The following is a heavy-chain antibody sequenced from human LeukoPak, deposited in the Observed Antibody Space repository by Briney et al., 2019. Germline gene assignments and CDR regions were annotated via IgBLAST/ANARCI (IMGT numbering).Heavy chain of an antibody. CDR2: ISGSGGST. J-gene: IGHJ4*02. CDR3: AKDRKMADFRSGYSDY. Sequence: PGGSLRLSCAASGFTFSSYAMSWVRQAPGKGLEWVSAISGSGGSTYYADSVKGRFTISRDNSKNTLYLQMNSLRAEDTAVYYCAKDRKMADFRSGYSDYWGQGTLVTVSS. D-gene: IGHD3-3*01. CDR1: GFTFSSYA. V-gene: IGHV3-23*01.